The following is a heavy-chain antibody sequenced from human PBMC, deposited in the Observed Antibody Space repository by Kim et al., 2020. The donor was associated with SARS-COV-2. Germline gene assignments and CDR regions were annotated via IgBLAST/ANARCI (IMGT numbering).Heavy chain of an antibody. Sequence: GGSLRLSCAASGFTFDSYAITWVRQAPGKGLEWVSVISGSGRSTNYADSVKGRFTISRDNSKNTLYPQMNSLRAEDTAVYYCAKPRGDGSGSYSKACFDYWGQGTLVTVSS. J-gene: IGHJ4*02. V-gene: IGHV3-23*01. D-gene: IGHD3-10*01. CDR1: GFTFDSYA. CDR2: ISGSGRST. CDR3: AKPRGDGSGSYSKACFDY.